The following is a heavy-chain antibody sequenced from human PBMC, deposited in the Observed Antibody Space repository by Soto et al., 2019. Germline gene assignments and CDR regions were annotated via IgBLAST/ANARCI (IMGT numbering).Heavy chain of an antibody. CDR2: IYYSGST. D-gene: IGHD1-26*01. V-gene: IGHV4-39*01. CDR1: GGSISSSSYY. CDR3: ASLSGSYYWNHYYYYGMDV. Sequence: QLQLQESGPGLVKPSETLSLTCTVSGGSISSSSYYWGWIRQPPGKGLEWIGSIYYSGSTYYNPSLKSRVTISVDTSKNQFSLKLSSVTAADTAVYYCASLSGSYYWNHYYYYGMDVWGQGTTVTVSS. J-gene: IGHJ6*02.